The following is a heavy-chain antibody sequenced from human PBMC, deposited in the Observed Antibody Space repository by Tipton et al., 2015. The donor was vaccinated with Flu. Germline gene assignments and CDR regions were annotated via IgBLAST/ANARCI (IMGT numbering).Heavy chain of an antibody. CDR1: GYSISSGYY. CDR2: IYHSGST. J-gene: IGHJ4*02. D-gene: IGHD3-22*01. V-gene: IGHV4-38-2*01. Sequence: TLSLTCAVSGYSISSGYYWGWIRQPPGKGLEWIGSIYHSGSTYYNPSLKSRVTISVDTSKNQFSLKLSSVTAADTAVYYCAGQRLILDDSSGYYDYWGQGTLVTVSP. CDR3: AGQRLILDDSSGYYDY.